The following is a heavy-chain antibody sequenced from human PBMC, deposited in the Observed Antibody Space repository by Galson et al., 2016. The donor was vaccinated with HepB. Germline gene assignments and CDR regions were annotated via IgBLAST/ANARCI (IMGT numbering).Heavy chain of an antibody. CDR2: IYYSGST. CDR1: GASISSNSYY. D-gene: IGHD6-13*01. J-gene: IGHJ4*02. V-gene: IGHV4-39*07. Sequence: SETLSLTCTVSGASISSNSYYWGWIRLPPGKGLEWIGSIYYSGSTYYNASLKSRVNISGDTSKNQFSLKLSSVTAVDTAVYYCVNRGSRDSWRIAFWGQGTLVTGSS. CDR3: VNRGSRDSWRIAF.